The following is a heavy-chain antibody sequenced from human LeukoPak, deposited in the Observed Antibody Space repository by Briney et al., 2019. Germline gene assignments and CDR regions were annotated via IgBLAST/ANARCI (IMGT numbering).Heavy chain of an antibody. CDR3: AKGGPTSSSYGMDV. D-gene: IGHD2-2*01. Sequence: GGSLRLSCAVSGFDFSNYGMHWVRQAPDKGLEWVAAISYDGNGKYYADSVKGRFTISRDNSMNRLYPQMNSLRGDDTAVYYCAKGGPTSSSYGMDVWGQGTTVTVSS. V-gene: IGHV3-30*18. CDR2: ISYDGNGK. CDR1: GFDFSNYG. J-gene: IGHJ6*02.